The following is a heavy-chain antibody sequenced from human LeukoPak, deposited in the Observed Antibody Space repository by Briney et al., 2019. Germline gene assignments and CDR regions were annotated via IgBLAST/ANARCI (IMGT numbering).Heavy chain of an antibody. J-gene: IGHJ4*02. V-gene: IGHV1-2*02. CDR2: INLNSGGT. D-gene: IGHD1-26*01. Sequence: ASVNLSCKASGYTFNGYYIHWVRQAPGQGLEYMGSINLNSGGTNYAQKFQGRVTVTRDTSISTAYMELRSLRSDDTAVYYCARVAMVGATSTFDYWGQGTLVTVSS. CDR3: ARVAMVGATSTFDY. CDR1: GYTFNGYY.